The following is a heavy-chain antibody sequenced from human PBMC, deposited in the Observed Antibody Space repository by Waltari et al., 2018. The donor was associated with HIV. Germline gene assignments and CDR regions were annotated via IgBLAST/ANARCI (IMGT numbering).Heavy chain of an antibody. D-gene: IGHD3-10*01. CDR3: AREGMKYFDL. Sequence: QVELVQPEAEVGKPGASVKVSCGAYGSIFTDNCIHWVRQAPGQGLEWMGWIKTRSGGTKVAQKFQGWVTMNMDMSTTTAYMELRRLTDDDTAIYYCAREGMKYFDLWGRGTLVTVSS. CDR1: GSIFTDNC. V-gene: IGHV1-2*04. J-gene: IGHJ2*01. CDR2: IKTRSGGT.